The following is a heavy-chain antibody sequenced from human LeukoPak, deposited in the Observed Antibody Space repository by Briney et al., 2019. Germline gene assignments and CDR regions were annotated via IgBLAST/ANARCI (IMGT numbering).Heavy chain of an antibody. V-gene: IGHV6-1*01. CDR1: GDSVSSNSAA. J-gene: IGHJ3*02. D-gene: IGHD5-18*01. Sequence: SQTLSLTCAISGDSVSSNSAAWNWIRQSPSRGLEWLGRTYYRSKWYNDYAVSVKSRITINPDTSKNQFSLKLSSVTAADTAVYYCATLKKDLYSYGYVRSDAFDIWGQGTMVTVSS. CDR2: TYYRSKWYN. CDR3: ATLKKDLYSYGYVRSDAFDI.